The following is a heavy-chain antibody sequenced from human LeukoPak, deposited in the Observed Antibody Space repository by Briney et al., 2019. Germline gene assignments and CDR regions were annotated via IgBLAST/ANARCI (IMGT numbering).Heavy chain of an antibody. CDR1: GYSISSGYY. Sequence: SETLSLTCTVSGYSISSGYYWGWIRQPPGKGLEWIGSIYHSGSTYYNPSLKSRVIISVDTSKNQFSLKLSSVTAADTAVYYCARSYYDFWSGINWFDPWGQGTLVTVSS. CDR2: IYHSGST. J-gene: IGHJ5*02. CDR3: ARSYYDFWSGINWFDP. D-gene: IGHD3-3*01. V-gene: IGHV4-38-2*02.